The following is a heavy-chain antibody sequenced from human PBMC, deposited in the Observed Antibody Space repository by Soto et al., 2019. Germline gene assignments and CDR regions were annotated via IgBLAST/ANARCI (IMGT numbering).Heavy chain of an antibody. V-gene: IGHV3-23*01. D-gene: IGHD3-22*01. CDR1: GFTFSSYA. CDR3: AKDPLNYYDSSGYYYEGWFDP. CDR2: ISGSGGST. Sequence: GGCLRLSCAASGFTFSSYAMSWVRQAPGKGLEWVSAISGSGGSTYYADSVKGRFTISRDNSKNTLYLQMNSLRAEDTAVYYCAKDPLNYYDSSGYYYEGWFDPWGQGTLVTVSS. J-gene: IGHJ5*02.